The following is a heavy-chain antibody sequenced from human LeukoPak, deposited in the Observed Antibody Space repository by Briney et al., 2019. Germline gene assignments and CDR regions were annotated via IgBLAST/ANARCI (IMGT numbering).Heavy chain of an antibody. Sequence: ASVKVSCKASGYTFTNYGISWVGQAPGQGLEWMGWISSYYGNTNYAQRLQGRVTMTTDTSTSTAYMELRSLRSDDTAVYYCAQFQWELRGFDYWGQGTLVTVSS. V-gene: IGHV1-18*01. CDR1: GYTFTNYG. D-gene: IGHD1-26*01. CDR2: ISSYYGNT. CDR3: AQFQWELRGFDY. J-gene: IGHJ4*02.